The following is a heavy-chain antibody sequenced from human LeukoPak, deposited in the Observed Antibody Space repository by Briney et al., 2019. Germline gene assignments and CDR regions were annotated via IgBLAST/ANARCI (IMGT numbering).Heavy chain of an antibody. CDR3: CGYPDKIDY. J-gene: IGHJ4*02. CDR1: GFTFSSYG. Sequence: QPGGSLRLACAASGFTFSSYGMHWVRQAPGKGLEWVAFIRYDGSNKYYADSVKGRFTISRDNSKNTLYLQMNSLRAEDTAVYYCCGYPDKIDYWGQGNLVAVSS. V-gene: IGHV3-30*02. CDR2: IRYDGSNK. D-gene: IGHD5-12*01.